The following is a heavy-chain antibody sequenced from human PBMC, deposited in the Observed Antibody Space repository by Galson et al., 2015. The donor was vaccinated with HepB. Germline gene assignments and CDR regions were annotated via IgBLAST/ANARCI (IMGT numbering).Heavy chain of an antibody. V-gene: IGHV3-72*01. D-gene: IGHD6-19*01. CDR1: GFSFSDHY. CDR2: VRRKDNGYRT. Sequence: SLRLSCAASGFSFSDHYMDWVRQAPGKGLEWVGRVRRKDNGYRTEYAASVKGRFIVSRDDSTKSIYLQMNGLKTEDTALYYCARVGPPSYSSSDYWGQGTLVTVSS. CDR3: ARVGPPSYSSSDY. J-gene: IGHJ4*02.